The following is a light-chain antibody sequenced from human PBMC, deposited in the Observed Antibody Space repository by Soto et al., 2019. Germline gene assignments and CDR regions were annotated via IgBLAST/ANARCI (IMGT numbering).Light chain of an antibody. V-gene: IGKV3-15*01. Sequence: EIVMTQSPATLSVSPGERATLSCRASQSVSSNLAWYQQKPGQAPRLLIYAASTRATGIPARFSGSGSGTEFTLTISSLQSEDFVVYYCQQYNIWPRTFGQGTKVEIK. CDR2: AAS. CDR1: QSVSSN. CDR3: QQYNIWPRT. J-gene: IGKJ1*01.